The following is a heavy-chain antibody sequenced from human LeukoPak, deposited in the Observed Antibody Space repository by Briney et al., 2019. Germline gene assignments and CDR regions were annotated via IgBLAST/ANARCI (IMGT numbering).Heavy chain of an antibody. V-gene: IGHV3-30*03. CDR1: GFTFSSYG. D-gene: IGHD3-10*01. J-gene: IGHJ4*02. CDR3: ARVVWFGEPFDY. CDR2: ISYDGSNK. Sequence: GRSLRLSCAASGFTFSSYGMHWVRQAPGKGLEWVAVISYDGSNKYYADSVKGRFTISRDNSKNTLYLQMNSLRAEDTAVYYCARVVWFGEPFDYWGQGTLVTVSS.